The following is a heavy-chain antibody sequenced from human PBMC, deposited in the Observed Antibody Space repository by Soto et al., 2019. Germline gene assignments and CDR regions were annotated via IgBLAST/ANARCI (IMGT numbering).Heavy chain of an antibody. D-gene: IGHD3-10*01. CDR3: AKDNTNYGSGSSFDY. CDR1: GFTFSSYS. J-gene: IGHJ4*02. V-gene: IGHV3-48*01. Sequence: GGSLRLSCAASGFTFSSYSMNWVRQAPGKGLEWVSYISSSSSTIYYADSVKGRFTISRDNSKNTLYLQMNSLRAEDTAVYYCAKDNTNYGSGSSFDYWGQGTLVTVSS. CDR2: ISSSSSTI.